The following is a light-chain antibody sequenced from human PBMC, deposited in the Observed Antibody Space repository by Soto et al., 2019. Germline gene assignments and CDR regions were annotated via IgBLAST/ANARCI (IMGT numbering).Light chain of an antibody. Sequence: QSALTQPPSASGSPGQSVTISCTGTNSDAGGSTYVSWYQQHPGKAPKLVIYEVIKRPSGVPDRFSGSRSGNTASLTVSGPPAGDGADYLRRPNVGGPHLKIFGGGTQLTVL. CDR2: EVI. J-gene: IGLJ2*01. CDR3: RPNVGGPHLKI. CDR1: NSDAGGSTY. V-gene: IGLV2-8*01.